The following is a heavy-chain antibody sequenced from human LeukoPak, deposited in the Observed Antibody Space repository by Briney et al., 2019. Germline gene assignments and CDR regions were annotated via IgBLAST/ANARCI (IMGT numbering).Heavy chain of an antibody. CDR1: GFTFSSYA. CDR2: ISYDGSNK. Sequence: GSLRLSCAASGFTFSSYAMHWVRPAPGKGLEWVAVISYDGSNKYYADSVKGRFTISRDNSKNTLYLQMNSLRAEDTAVYYCARDALPGTLYNWFDPWGQGTLVTVSS. J-gene: IGHJ5*02. V-gene: IGHV3-30-3*01. CDR3: ARDALPGTLYNWFDP. D-gene: IGHD1-1*01.